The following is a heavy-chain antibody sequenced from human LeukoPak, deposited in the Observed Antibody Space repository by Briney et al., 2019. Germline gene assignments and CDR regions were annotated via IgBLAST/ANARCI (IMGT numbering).Heavy chain of an antibody. CDR3: ARDVGTSGWHTFDY. V-gene: IGHV6-1*01. CDR2: TYYRSKWYD. J-gene: IGHJ4*02. D-gene: IGHD6-19*01. CDR1: GDSVSSNNGA. Sequence: SQTLSLTCAISGDSVSSNNGAWNWIRQSPSRGLEWLGRTYYRSKWYDDYAESMEGRITISPDTSKNQFSLHVYAVTPEDTAVYYCARDVGTSGWHTFDYWGQGTLVTVSS.